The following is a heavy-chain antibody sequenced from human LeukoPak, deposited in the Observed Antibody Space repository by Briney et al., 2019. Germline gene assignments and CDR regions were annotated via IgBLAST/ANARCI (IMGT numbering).Heavy chain of an antibody. CDR3: ARAGWGYYDSSGYPHYYYYYMDV. D-gene: IGHD3-22*01. J-gene: IGHJ6*03. V-gene: IGHV1-18*01. Sequence: GASVKVSCKASGYTFTSYGICWVRQAPGQGLEWMGWISAYNGNTNYAQKLQGRVTMTTDTSTSTAYMELRSLRSDDTAVYYCARAGWGYYDSSGYPHYYYYYMDVWGKGTTVTVSS. CDR2: ISAYNGNT. CDR1: GYTFTSYG.